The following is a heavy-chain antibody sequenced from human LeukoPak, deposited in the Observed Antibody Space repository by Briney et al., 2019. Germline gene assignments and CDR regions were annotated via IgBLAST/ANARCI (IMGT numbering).Heavy chain of an antibody. CDR2: IYYSGGT. Sequence: PSETLSLTCTVSGGSVSSSSYYWSWIRQPPGKGLEWIGYIYYSGGTNYSPSLKSRVTISLDTTKNQFSLRLSSVTAADTAVYYCARLDGAYDSLYFDYWGQGSLVTVSS. CDR3: ARLDGAYDSLYFDY. J-gene: IGHJ4*02. D-gene: IGHD5-12*01. CDR1: GGSVSSSSYY. V-gene: IGHV4-61*01.